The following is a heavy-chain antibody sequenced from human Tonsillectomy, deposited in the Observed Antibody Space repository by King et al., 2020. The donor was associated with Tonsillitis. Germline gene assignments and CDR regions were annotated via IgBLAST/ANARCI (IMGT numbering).Heavy chain of an antibody. Sequence: VQLVESGGGLVQPGGSLRLSCAASGFSFSSSDMHWVRQAPGKGLEWVSVIGAAGDTYYSGSVKGRFTSSRENAKNSFYLQMNSLRAGDTAVYYCARCIYSSGWYHYAMDVWGQGTTVTVSS. J-gene: IGHJ6*02. CDR1: GFSFSSSD. D-gene: IGHD6-19*01. V-gene: IGHV3-13*01. CDR3: ARCIYSSGWYHYAMDV. CDR2: IGAAGDT.